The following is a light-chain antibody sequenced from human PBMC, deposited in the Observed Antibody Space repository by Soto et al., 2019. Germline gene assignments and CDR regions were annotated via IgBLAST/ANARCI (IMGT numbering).Light chain of an antibody. V-gene: IGKV3-15*01. J-gene: IGKJ5*01. CDR3: QQYGSSPT. CDR2: GAS. CDR1: QSVSSN. Sequence: EIVMTHSPASLSVCPGERATLCGRASQSVSSNLAWYQQKPGQAPRLLIYGASTRATGIPARFSGSGSGTDFTLTISRLEPEDFAVYYCQQYGSSPTFGQGTRLEIK.